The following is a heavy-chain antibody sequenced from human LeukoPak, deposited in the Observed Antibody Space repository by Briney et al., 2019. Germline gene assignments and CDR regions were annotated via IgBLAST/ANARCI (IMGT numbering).Heavy chain of an antibody. J-gene: IGHJ6*02. Sequence: SVKVFCKASGGTFSSYAISWVRQAPGQGLEWMGGIIPIFGTANYAQKFQGRVTITADESTSTAYMELSSLRSEDTAVYYCARALTTVTTSYYYYGMDVWGQGTTVTVSS. CDR1: GGTFSSYA. CDR2: IIPIFGTA. V-gene: IGHV1-69*13. D-gene: IGHD4-11*01. CDR3: ARALTTVTTSYYYYGMDV.